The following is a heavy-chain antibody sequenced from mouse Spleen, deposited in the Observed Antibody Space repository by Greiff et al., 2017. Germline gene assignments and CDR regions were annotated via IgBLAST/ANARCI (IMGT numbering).Heavy chain of an antibody. D-gene: IGHD1-1*01. CDR3: ARDRDYGSSYAMDY. CDR1: GFTFSDYG. J-gene: IGHJ4*01. CDR2: ISNLAYSI. Sequence: EVQVVESGGGLVQPGGSRKLSCAASGFTFSDYGMAWVRQAPGKGPEWVAFISNLAYSIYYADTVTGRFTISRENAKNTLYLEMSSLRSEDTAMYYCARDRDYGSSYAMDYWGQGTSVTVSS. V-gene: IGHV5-15*02.